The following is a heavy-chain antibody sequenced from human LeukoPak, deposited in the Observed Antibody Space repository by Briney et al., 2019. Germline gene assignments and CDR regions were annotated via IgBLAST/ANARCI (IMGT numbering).Heavy chain of an antibody. D-gene: IGHD2-2*02. Sequence: SETLSLTCTASGGSISSYYWSWIRQPAGKGLEWIGRIYTSGSTNYNPSLKSRVTMSVDTSKNQFSLKLSSVTAADTAVYYCARLPAAISSAGYYYYYMDVWGKGTTVTVSS. CDR1: GGSISSYY. J-gene: IGHJ6*03. CDR3: ARLPAAISSAGYYYYYMDV. CDR2: IYTSGST. V-gene: IGHV4-4*07.